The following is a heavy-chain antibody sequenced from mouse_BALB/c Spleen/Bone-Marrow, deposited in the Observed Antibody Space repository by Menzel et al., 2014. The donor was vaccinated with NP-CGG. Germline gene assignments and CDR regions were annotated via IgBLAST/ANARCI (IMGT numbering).Heavy chain of an antibody. D-gene: IGHD1-2*01. J-gene: IGHJ3*01. Sequence: VQLKDSGGGLVQPGGSLKLSCAASGFGFSRYWMSWVRQAPGKGLEWIGEINPDSSTINYTPSLKDKFIISRDNAKNTLYLQMSKVRSEDTALYYCARMHYYGYVAYWGQGTLVTVSA. CDR3: ARMHYYGYVAY. CDR1: GFGFSRYW. V-gene: IGHV4-1*02. CDR2: INPDSSTI.